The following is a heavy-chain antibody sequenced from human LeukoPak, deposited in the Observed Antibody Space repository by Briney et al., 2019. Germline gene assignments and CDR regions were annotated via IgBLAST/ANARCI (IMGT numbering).Heavy chain of an antibody. D-gene: IGHD3-22*01. J-gene: IGHJ6*03. CDR2: INHSGST. Sequence: SETLSLTCAVYGGSFSGYYWSWIRQPPGKGLEWIGEINHSGSTNYNPSLKRRVTISVDTSKNQFSLKLSSVTAADTAVYYCARGRVDSSGYYYGRIYYYYYMDVWGKGTTVTVSS. CDR3: ARGRVDSSGYYYGRIYYYYYMDV. V-gene: IGHV4-34*01. CDR1: GGSFSGYY.